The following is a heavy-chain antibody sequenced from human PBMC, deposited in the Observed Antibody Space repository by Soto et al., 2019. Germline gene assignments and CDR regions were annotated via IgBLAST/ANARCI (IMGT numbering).Heavy chain of an antibody. CDR1: GFTFSSFS. Sequence: EVQLVESGGGLVQPGGSLRLSCAASGFTFSSFSINWVRQAPGKGLEWLSYITSSSITIYYADSVKGRFTISRDNAKNSLYLQMNSLGDEDTAVYYCARDSSSWNFDYWGQGALVTVSS. CDR2: ITSSSITI. D-gene: IGHD6-13*01. J-gene: IGHJ4*02. V-gene: IGHV3-48*02. CDR3: ARDSSSWNFDY.